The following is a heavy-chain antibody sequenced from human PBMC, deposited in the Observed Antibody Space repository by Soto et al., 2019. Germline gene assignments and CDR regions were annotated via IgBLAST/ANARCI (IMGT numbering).Heavy chain of an antibody. J-gene: IGHJ4*02. CDR3: ARDGGDFDWLLRKGTFDY. CDR1: GYTFTSYG. CDR2: ISAYNGNT. D-gene: IGHD3-9*01. V-gene: IGHV1-18*01. Sequence: ASVKVSCKASGYTFTSYGISWVRQAPGQGLEWMGWISAYNGNTNYAQKLQGRVTMTTDTSTSTAYMELRSLRSDDTAVYYCARDGGDFDWLLRKGTFDYWGQRTLVTVSS.